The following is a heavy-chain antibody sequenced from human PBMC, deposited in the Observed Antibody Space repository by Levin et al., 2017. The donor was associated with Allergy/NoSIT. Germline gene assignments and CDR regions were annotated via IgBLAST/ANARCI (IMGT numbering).Heavy chain of an antibody. CDR1: VGSISSYY. D-gene: IGHD1-26*01. CDR2: IYYSGST. V-gene: IGHV4-59*01. Sequence: ETLSLTCTVSVGSISSYYWSWIRQPPGKGLEWIGYIYYSGSTNYNPSLKSRVTISVDTSKNQFSLKLSSVTAADTAVYYCAREGVGAAFDYWGQGTLVTVSS. CDR3: AREGVGAAFDY. J-gene: IGHJ4*02.